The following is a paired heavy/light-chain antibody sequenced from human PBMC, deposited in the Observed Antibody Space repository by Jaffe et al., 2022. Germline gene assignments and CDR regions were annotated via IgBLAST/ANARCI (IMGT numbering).Light chain of an antibody. V-gene: IGKV4-1*01. Sequence: DIVMTQSPDSLAVSLGERATINCKSSQSVLNSSNNKNYLAWYQQKPGQPPKLLIYWASTRESGVPDRFSGSGSGTDFSLTISSLQAEDVAIFYCQQYYSSPWTFGQGTKVEIK. CDR3: QQYYSSPWT. J-gene: IGKJ1*01. CDR1: QSVLNSSNNKNY. CDR2: WAS.
Heavy chain of an antibody. CDR3: ASRRALYSSSSGGWGYFDY. CDR2: IYHSGST. V-gene: IGHV4-4*02. J-gene: IGHJ4*02. Sequence: QVQLQESGPGLVKPSGTLSLTCAVSGGSISIGNWWSWVRQPPGKGLEWIGEIYHSGSTNYNPSLKSRVTISVDKSKNQFSLKLNSVTAADTAVYYCASRRALYSSSSGGWGYFDYWGQGTLVTVSS. D-gene: IGHD6-6*01. CDR1: GGSISIGNW.